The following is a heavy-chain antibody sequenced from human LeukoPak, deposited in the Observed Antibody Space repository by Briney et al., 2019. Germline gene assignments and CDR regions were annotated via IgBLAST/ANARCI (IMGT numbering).Heavy chain of an antibody. D-gene: IGHD4-11*01. V-gene: IGHV3-21*01. CDR3: ARDSTTGAFDI. Sequence: GGSLRLSCAASGFTFSNYNMNWVRQAPGKGLEWVSSISGTSSYIYYADSVKGRFTISRDNAKNSLYLQMNSLRAEDTAVYYCARDSTTGAFDIWGQGTMVTVSS. CDR1: GFTFSNYN. CDR2: ISGTSSYI. J-gene: IGHJ3*02.